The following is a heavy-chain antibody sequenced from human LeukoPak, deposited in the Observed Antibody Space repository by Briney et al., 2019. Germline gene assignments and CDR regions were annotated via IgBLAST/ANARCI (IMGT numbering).Heavy chain of an antibody. J-gene: IGHJ4*02. V-gene: IGHV3-23*01. CDR2: IRSTGGTT. CDR3: ARGLD. CDR1: GFXFSNYA. Sequence: GGSLRLSCAASGFXFSNYAISWVRQAPGKGLESVSDIRSTGGTTAYADSVKGRFTISSDNAKNSLYLQMNSLRAEDTAVYYCARGLDWGQGTPITVSS.